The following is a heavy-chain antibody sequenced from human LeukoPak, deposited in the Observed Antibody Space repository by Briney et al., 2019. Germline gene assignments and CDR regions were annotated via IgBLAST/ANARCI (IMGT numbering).Heavy chain of an antibody. CDR1: GFTFSSYG. J-gene: IGHJ4*02. D-gene: IGHD3-10*01. CDR2: IKSKGDGETT. Sequence: GGSLRLSCAASGFTFSSYGMHWVRQAPGKGLEWVGRIKSKGDGETTDYAAPVKGRFTMSRDDSKATLYLQMNSLKDEDTAVYYCATDLGLTMIRGVIVYWGQGALVTVSS. CDR3: ATDLGLTMIRGVIVY. V-gene: IGHV3-15*01.